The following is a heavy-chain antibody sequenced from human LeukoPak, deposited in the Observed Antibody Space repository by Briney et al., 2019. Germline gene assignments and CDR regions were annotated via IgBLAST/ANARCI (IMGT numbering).Heavy chain of an antibody. CDR3: ARDKECSSTSCYTGFDP. D-gene: IGHD2-2*02. V-gene: IGHV3-23*01. Sequence: GGSLRLSCAASGFTFSSYAMSWVRQAPGKGLEWVSATSGSGGSTYYADSVKGRFTISRDNAKNSLYLQMNSLRDEDTAVYYCARDKECSSTSCYTGFDPWGQGTLVTVSS. J-gene: IGHJ5*02. CDR2: TSGSGGST. CDR1: GFTFSSYA.